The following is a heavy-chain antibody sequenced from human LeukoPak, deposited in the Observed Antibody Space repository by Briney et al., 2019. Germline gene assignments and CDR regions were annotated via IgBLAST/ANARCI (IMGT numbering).Heavy chain of an antibody. J-gene: IGHJ4*02. CDR1: GYTFNRYG. V-gene: IGHV1-18*01. CDR3: ARDWGSIKVITDF. CDR2: INTDNGNT. Sequence: GASVNVSCKASGYTFNRYGISWVRQAPGQGLEWMGWINTDNGNTNYAPKLQDRVTMTTDTPTSTVYTEVRSLGSGDTAVYYCARDWGSIKVITDFWGQGTLVTVSS. D-gene: IGHD3-16*01.